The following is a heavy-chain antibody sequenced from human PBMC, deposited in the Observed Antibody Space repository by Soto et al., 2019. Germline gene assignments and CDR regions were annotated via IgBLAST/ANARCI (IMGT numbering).Heavy chain of an antibody. CDR1: GYTFTSYD. V-gene: IGHV1-8*01. D-gene: IGHD6-13*01. CDR2: MNPNSGNT. Sequence: QVQLVQSGAEVKKPGASVKVSCKASGYTFTSYDINWVRHATGQGLEWMGWMNPNSGNTGYAQKFQGRVTMTRNTSISTAYMELSSPRSEDTAVYYCARERSAAGTGWFDPWGQGTLVTVSS. J-gene: IGHJ5*02. CDR3: ARERSAAGTGWFDP.